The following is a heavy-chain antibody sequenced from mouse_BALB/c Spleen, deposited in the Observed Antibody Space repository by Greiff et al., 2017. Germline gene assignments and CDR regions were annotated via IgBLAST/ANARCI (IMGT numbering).Heavy chain of an antibody. CDR3: AREGITTVVARYAMDY. D-gene: IGHD1-1*01. J-gene: IGHJ4*01. V-gene: IGHV5-17*02. Sequence: EVQLVESGGGLVQPGGSRKLSCAASGFTFSSFGMHWVRQAPEKGLEWVAYISSGSSTIYYADTVKGRFTISRDNPKNTLFLQMTSLRSEDTAMYYCAREGITTVVARYAMDYWGQGTSVTVSS. CDR2: ISSGSSTI. CDR1: GFTFSSFG.